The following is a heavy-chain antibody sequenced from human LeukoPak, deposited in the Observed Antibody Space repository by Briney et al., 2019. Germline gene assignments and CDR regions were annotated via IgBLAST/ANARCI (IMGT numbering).Heavy chain of an antibody. V-gene: IGHV3-30*04. Sequence: PGRSLRLSCAASGFTFSSYAMHWVRQAPGKGLEWVAVISYDGSNKYYADSVKGRFTISRDNSKNTLYLQMNSLRAEDTAVYYCAKDQDLSVPYYFDYWGQGTLVTVSS. CDR3: AKDQDLSVPYYFDY. D-gene: IGHD5/OR15-5a*01. CDR1: GFTFSSYA. J-gene: IGHJ4*02. CDR2: ISYDGSNK.